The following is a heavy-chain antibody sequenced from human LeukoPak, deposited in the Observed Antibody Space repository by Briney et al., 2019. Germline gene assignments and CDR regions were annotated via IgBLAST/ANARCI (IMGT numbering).Heavy chain of an antibody. Sequence: DPGGSLRLSCAASGFTFSTFAMIWVRQPPGKGLERVSSIFPSGGEIHYADSVRGRFTISRDNSKSTLSLQMNSLRAEDTAIYYCATYRQVLLPFESWGQGTLVTVSS. J-gene: IGHJ4*02. CDR1: GFTFSTFA. CDR2: IFPSGGEI. CDR3: ATYRQVLLPFES. D-gene: IGHD2-8*02. V-gene: IGHV3-23*01.